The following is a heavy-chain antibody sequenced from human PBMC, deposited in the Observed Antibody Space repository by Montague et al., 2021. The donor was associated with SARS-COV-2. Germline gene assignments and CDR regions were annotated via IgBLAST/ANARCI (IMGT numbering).Heavy chain of an antibody. CDR2: IYYSGST. CDR3: ARVGRQQLVRLSGMDV. Sequence: ETLSLTRTLSGRSISSSSYYWGWIRQPPGKGLEWIGSIYYSGSTYYNPSLKSRVTISVDTSKNQFSLKLSSVTAADTAVYYCARVGRQQLVRLSGMDVWGQGTTVTVSS. J-gene: IGHJ6*02. V-gene: IGHV4-39*07. CDR1: GRSISSSSYY. D-gene: IGHD6-13*01.